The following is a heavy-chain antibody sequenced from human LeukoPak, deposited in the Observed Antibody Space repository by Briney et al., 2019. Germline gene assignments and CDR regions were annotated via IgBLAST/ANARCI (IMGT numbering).Heavy chain of an antibody. J-gene: IGHJ3*02. CDR3: ASDPATSGYDAFDI. V-gene: IGHV3-66*01. CDR1: GFTFSDYY. Sequence: PGGSLRLSCAASGFTFSDYYMSWIRQAPGKGLEWVSVIYSGGSTYYADSVKGRFTISRDNSKNTLYLQMNSLRAEDTAVYYCASDPATSGYDAFDIWGQGTMVTVSS. D-gene: IGHD3-22*01. CDR2: IYSGGST.